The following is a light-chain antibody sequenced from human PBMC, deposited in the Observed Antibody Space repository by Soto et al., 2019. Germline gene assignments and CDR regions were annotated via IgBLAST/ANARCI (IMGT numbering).Light chain of an antibody. CDR3: HQYGSSPQT. V-gene: IGKV3-20*01. Sequence: EIVLTQSPVTLSLSPGERATLSCSASQSVSSSYLAWYQQKPGQAPRLLIYGASSRATGIPDRFTGSGSGTDFTLTISRLEPEDFAVFYCHQYGSSPQTFGQGTKVDI. CDR2: GAS. CDR1: QSVSSSY. J-gene: IGKJ1*01.